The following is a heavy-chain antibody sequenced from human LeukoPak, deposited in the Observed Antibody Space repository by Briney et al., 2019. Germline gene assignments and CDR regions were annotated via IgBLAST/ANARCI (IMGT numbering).Heavy chain of an antibody. J-gene: IGHJ4*02. D-gene: IGHD3-10*01. Sequence: QAGGSLRLSCAASGFTFSNYAMHWVRQAPGKGLEWVAVISYDGNNKYYADSVKGRFTISRDNAKNSLYLQMNSLRAEDTAVYYCARGVVKFGVDYWGQGTLVTVSS. V-gene: IGHV3-30*04. CDR2: ISYDGNNK. CDR1: GFTFSNYA. CDR3: ARGVVKFGVDY.